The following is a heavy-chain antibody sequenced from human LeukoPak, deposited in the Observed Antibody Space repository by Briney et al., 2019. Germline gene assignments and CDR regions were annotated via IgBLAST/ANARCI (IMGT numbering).Heavy chain of an antibody. CDR3: AKGIYSSGWSYFDY. J-gene: IGHJ4*01. CDR1: GFTFSNSA. V-gene: IGHV3-23*01. Sequence: GGSLRLSCAASGFTFSNSAMSWVRQAPGKGLEWVSTLSGSGITTYYADSVKGRFTITRDNSKNTLYLQMNTLRAEDSALYYCAKGIYSSGWSYFDYWGHGTLVTVSS. D-gene: IGHD6-19*01. CDR2: LSGSGITT.